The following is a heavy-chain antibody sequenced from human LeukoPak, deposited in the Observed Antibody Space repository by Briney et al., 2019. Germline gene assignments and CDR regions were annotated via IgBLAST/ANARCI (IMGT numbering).Heavy chain of an antibody. CDR3: ARELSGWYFDY. J-gene: IGHJ4*02. V-gene: IGHV3-30*03. Sequence: GGSLRLSCAASGFTFSSYGIHWVRQAPGKGLEWVAVISYDGSRKYYADSVKGRFTISRDNSKNTIYLKMNSLRVEDTAVYYCARELSGWYFDYWGQGTLVTVSS. D-gene: IGHD6-19*01. CDR1: GFTFSSYG. CDR2: ISYDGSRK.